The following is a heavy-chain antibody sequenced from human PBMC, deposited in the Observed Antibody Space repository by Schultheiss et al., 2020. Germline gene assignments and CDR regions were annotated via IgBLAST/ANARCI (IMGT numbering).Heavy chain of an antibody. Sequence: ASVKVSCKASGYTFTSYYMHWVRQAPGQGLEWMGWINPNSGGTNYAQKFQGRVTMTTDTSTSTAYMELRSLRSDDTAVYYCAREMATMRHPILSRGGMDVWGKGTTVTVAS. V-gene: IGHV1-2*02. CDR3: AREMATMRHPILSRGGMDV. CDR2: INPNSGGT. D-gene: IGHD5-24*01. J-gene: IGHJ6*04. CDR1: GYTFTSYY.